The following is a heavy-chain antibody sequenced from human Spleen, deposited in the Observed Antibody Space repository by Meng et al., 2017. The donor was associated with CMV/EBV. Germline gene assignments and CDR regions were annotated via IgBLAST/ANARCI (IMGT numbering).Heavy chain of an antibody. Sequence: GSLRLSCTVSGGSVSSGSYYWSWIRQPPGKGLEWIGYIYYSGSTNYNPSLKSRVTISVDTSKNQFSLKLSSVTAADTAVYYCARIGFSGYYSYYYGMDVWGQGTTVTVS. CDR1: GGSVSSGSYY. V-gene: IGHV4-61*01. CDR2: IYYSGST. D-gene: IGHD3-22*01. J-gene: IGHJ6*02. CDR3: ARIGFSGYYSYYYGMDV.